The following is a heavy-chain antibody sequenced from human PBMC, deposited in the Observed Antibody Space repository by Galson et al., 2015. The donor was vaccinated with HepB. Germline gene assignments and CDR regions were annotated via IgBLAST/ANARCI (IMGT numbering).Heavy chain of an antibody. CDR1: GFTFRSYW. J-gene: IGHJ4*02. CDR3: ARGPLGYCSSTSCSLDY. V-gene: IGHV3-7*03. CDR2: IKQDGSEK. D-gene: IGHD2-2*01. Sequence: SLRLSCAASGFTFRSYWMSWVRQAPGKGLEWMANIKQDGSEKYYVDSVKGRFTISGDNAENSLYLQMNSLRAEDTAVYYCARGPLGYCSSTSCSLDYWGQGTLVTVSS.